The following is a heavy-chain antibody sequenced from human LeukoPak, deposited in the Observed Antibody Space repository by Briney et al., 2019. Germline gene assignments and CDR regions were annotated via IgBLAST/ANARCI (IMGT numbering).Heavy chain of an antibody. D-gene: IGHD6-19*01. CDR1: GGSFSGYY. V-gene: IGHV4-34*01. Sequence: PSETLSLTCAVYGGSFSGYYWSWIRQPPGKGLEWIGEINHSGSTNYNPSLKSRVTISVDTSKNLFSLKLSSVTAADTAVYYCARGLGSGWDRFDYWGQGTLVTVSS. CDR3: ARGLGSGWDRFDY. J-gene: IGHJ4*02. CDR2: INHSGST.